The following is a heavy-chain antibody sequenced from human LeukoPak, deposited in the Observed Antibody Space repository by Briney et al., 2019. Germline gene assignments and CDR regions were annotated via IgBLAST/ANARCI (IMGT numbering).Heavy chain of an antibody. Sequence: GGSLSLFCAASGFTFSNAWMSWVRQAPGKGLEWVGRIKSKTDGGTTDYAAPVKGRFTISRDDSKNTLYLQMNSLKTEDTAVYYCTTPSGSYWKAFDIWGQGTMVTVSS. V-gene: IGHV3-15*01. D-gene: IGHD1-26*01. J-gene: IGHJ3*02. CDR3: TTPSGSYWKAFDI. CDR2: IKSKTDGGTT. CDR1: GFTFSNAW.